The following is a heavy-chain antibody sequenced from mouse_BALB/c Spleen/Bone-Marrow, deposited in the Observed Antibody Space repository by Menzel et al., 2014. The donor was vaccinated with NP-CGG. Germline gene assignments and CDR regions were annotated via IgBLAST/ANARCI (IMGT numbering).Heavy chain of an antibody. Sequence: EVKLQESGGGLVQPGGSLRLSCATSGFTFTDYYMNWVRQPPGKALEWLGFIRNKANGYTTEYSASVKGRFTISRDNSQSILYLQMNTLRAEDSATYYCARDRGGLPFDYWGQGTTLTVSS. D-gene: IGHD2-4*01. CDR2: IRNKANGYTT. J-gene: IGHJ2*01. CDR1: GFTFTDYY. V-gene: IGHV7-3*02. CDR3: ARDRGGLPFDY.